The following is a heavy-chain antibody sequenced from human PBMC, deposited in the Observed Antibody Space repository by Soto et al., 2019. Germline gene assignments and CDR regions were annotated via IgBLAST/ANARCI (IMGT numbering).Heavy chain of an antibody. D-gene: IGHD2-15*01. V-gene: IGHV3-30-3*01. CDR2: ISCDGSNK. CDR1: GFTFSSYA. J-gene: IGHJ4*02. CDR3: ARVPRRYCSGGSCYYDY. Sequence: QVQLVESGGGVVQPGRSLRLSCAASGFTFSSYAMHWVRQAPGKGLEWVAVISCDGSNKYYADSVKGRFTISRDNSKNTLYLQMNSLRAEDTAVYYCARVPRRYCSGGSCYYDYWGQGTLVTVSS.